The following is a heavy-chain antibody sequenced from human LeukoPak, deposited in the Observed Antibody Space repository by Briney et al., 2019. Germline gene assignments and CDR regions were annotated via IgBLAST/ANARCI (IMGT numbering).Heavy chain of an antibody. CDR1: GFPFSSYV. Sequence: GSLRLSFSASGFPFSSYVMSWVRRAPGKGLEWVSGIIGSGGSTYYADSVKGRFTISRDNSKNTPYLQMISLRAEDTAVYYCATTLLRASTYMDVWGKGTTVTVSS. CDR2: IIGSGGST. D-gene: IGHD1-1*01. CDR3: ATTLLRASTYMDV. J-gene: IGHJ6*03. V-gene: IGHV3-23*01.